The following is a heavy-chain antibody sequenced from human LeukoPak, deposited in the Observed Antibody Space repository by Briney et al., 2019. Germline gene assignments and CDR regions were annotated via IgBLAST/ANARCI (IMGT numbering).Heavy chain of an antibody. J-gene: IGHJ4*02. CDR2: TYYSGSA. Sequence: PSETLSLTCTVSGGSISSGDYYWSWFRQPPGKGQEWIGYTYYSGSAYYNPSLKSRVTISVDTSKNQFTLKLRSVTAADTAVYHCARGYGDYAFDYWGQGTLVTVSS. CDR1: GGSISSGDYY. V-gene: IGHV4-30-4*08. CDR3: ARGYGDYAFDY. D-gene: IGHD4-17*01.